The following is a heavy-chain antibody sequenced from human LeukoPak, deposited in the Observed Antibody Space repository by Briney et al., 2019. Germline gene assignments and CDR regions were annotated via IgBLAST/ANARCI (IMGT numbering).Heavy chain of an antibody. J-gene: IGHJ6*03. CDR3: AARYSSSWYVPYYYMDV. CDR2: VGGSGGST. D-gene: IGHD6-13*01. CDR1: GFSFSNYA. Sequence: PGGSVRLSCAASGFSFSNYAMSWVRQAPGKGLEWVAAVGGSGGSTYYADSVKGRFTISRDNSKNTLYLQMNSLRAEDTAVYYCAARYSSSWYVPYYYMDVWGKGTTVTVSS. V-gene: IGHV3-23*01.